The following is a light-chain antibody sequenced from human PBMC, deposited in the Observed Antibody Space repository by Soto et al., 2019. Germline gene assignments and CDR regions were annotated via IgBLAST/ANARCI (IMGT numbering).Light chain of an antibody. CDR3: QVWDSSSDHYV. V-gene: IGLV3-21*02. CDR2: DDS. J-gene: IGLJ1*01. CDR1: NIGRKS. Sequence: SYELTQPPSVSVAPGQTARITCTGTNIGRKSVHWYQQKPDQAPVLVIYDDSDRPSGIPERFSGSSSGNTATLTISRVDAGDEADYYCQVWDSSSDHYVFGTGTKVTVL.